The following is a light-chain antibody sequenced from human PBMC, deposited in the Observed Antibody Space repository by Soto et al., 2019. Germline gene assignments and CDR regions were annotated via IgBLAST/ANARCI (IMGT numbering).Light chain of an antibody. CDR2: GAS. Sequence: EIVLTQSPGTLSLSRGERATLSCRASQSVSSNYLAWYQQKPGQAPRLLIYGASSRATGIPDRFSGSGSGTDFTLTISGLEPEDFAVYYCQQYGNSPWTFGQGTKVEIK. V-gene: IGKV3-20*01. CDR3: QQYGNSPWT. CDR1: QSVSSNY. J-gene: IGKJ1*01.